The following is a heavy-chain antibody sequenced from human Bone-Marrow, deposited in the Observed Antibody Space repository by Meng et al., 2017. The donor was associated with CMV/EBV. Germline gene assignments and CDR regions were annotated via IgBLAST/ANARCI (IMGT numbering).Heavy chain of an antibody. D-gene: IGHD6-6*01. J-gene: IGHJ4*02. V-gene: IGHV3-7*03. CDR1: RFTFSTYW. CDR2: IKQDGSEK. Sequence: GGSLRLSCAASRFTFSTYWMSWVRQAPGKGLEWVANIKQDGSEKYYVDSVKGRFTISRDNAKNSLYLQMNSLRAEDTAFYYCAKGRFEYTSSSIDYWGQGTLVTVSS. CDR3: AKGRFEYTSSSIDY.